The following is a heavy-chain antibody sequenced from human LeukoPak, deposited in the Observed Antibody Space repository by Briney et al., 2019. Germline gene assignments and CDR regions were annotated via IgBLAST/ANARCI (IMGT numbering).Heavy chain of an antibody. CDR2: ISSDSGTI. Sequence: PGGSLRLSCAASGFTFFAYDMGWVRQAPGKGLEWISYISSDSGTIYHADSVKGQFTISRDNAENSLYLQLNSLRGEDTAVYYCARISNYHFDYWGQGTLVTVSS. D-gene: IGHD4/OR15-4a*01. CDR3: ARISNYHFDY. V-gene: IGHV3-48*01. CDR1: GFTFFAYD. J-gene: IGHJ4*02.